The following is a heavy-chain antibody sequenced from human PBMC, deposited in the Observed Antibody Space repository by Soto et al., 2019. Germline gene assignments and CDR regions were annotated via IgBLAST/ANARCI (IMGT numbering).Heavy chain of an antibody. Sequence: PSETLSLTCAVSGYSISSGYYWGWVRQPPGKGLEWIGSIYHSGSTYYNPSLKSRVTISVDTSKNQFSLKLSSVTAADTAVYYCARDPAYCGGDCPNWFDPWGKVTLVTVSS. CDR3: ARDPAYCGGDCPNWFDP. V-gene: IGHV4-38-2*02. CDR2: IYHSGST. J-gene: IGHJ5*02. CDR1: GYSISSGYY. D-gene: IGHD2-21*02.